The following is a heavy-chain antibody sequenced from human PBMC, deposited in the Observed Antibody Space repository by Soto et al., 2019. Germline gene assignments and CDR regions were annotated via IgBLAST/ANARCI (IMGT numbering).Heavy chain of an antibody. CDR2: ISAYNGNR. J-gene: IGHJ6*02. D-gene: IGHD3-22*01. V-gene: IGHV1-18*04. Sequence: GASVKVSCKASGYTFTSCGISWVRQAPGQGLEWMGWISAYNGNRNYAQKLQGRVTMTTDTSTSTANMELRSLRSDDTAVYYCARVITRRMDVWGQGTTVTVSS. CDR1: GYTFTSCG. CDR3: ARVITRRMDV.